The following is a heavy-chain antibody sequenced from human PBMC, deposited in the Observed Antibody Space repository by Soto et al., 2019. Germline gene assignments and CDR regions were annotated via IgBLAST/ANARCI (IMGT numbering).Heavy chain of an antibody. CDR3: AHRPIVGAAI. CDR2: IFHSGST. J-gene: IGHJ4*02. V-gene: IGHV4-4*02. CDR1: GGSISNSNW. Sequence: QVQLQESGPVLVKPSGTLSLTCAVFGGSISNSNWWTWVRQPPGKGLDWIGEIFHSGSTNYNSSLVGRVTISVDKANNQFSLKLSSVTAADTAVYYCAHRPIVGAAIWGQGTLVTVSS. D-gene: IGHD1-26*01.